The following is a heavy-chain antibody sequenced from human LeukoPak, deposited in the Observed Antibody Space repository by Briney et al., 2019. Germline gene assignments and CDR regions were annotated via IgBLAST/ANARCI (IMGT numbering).Heavy chain of an antibody. D-gene: IGHD3-22*01. CDR1: GFTFSSYG. V-gene: IGHV3-33*01. CDR3: ARGYDSSGYYYPTDLDY. CDR2: IWYDGSNK. Sequence: GGSLRLSCAASGFTFSSYGMHWVRQAPGKGLEWVVVIWYDGSNKYYADSVKGRFTISRDNSKNTLYLQMNSLRAEDTAVYYCARGYDSSGYYYPTDLDYWGQGTLVTVSS. J-gene: IGHJ4*02.